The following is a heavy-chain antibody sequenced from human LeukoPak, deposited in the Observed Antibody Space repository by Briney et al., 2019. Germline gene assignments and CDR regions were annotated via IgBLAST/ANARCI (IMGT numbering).Heavy chain of an antibody. J-gene: IGHJ6*02. V-gene: IGHV1-24*01. Sequence: GASVKVSCKVSGYTLTELSMHWVRQAPGKGLEWMGGFDPEDGETIYAQKFQARVTMTEDTSTDTAYMELSSLRSEDTAVYYCATMTTVTHPYYYYYGMDVWGQGTTVTVSS. CDR2: FDPEDGET. D-gene: IGHD4-17*01. CDR3: ATMTTVTHPYYYYYGMDV. CDR1: GYTLTELS.